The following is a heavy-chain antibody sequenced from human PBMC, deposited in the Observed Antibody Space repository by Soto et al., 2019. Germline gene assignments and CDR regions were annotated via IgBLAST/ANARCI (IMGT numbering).Heavy chain of an antibody. Sequence: PGVSLKISCTGSGYSFTSYWISWVRQMPGEGLEWMGRIDPSDSYTNYSPSFQGHVTISADKSISTAYLQWSSLKASDTAMYYCASTPLTDILVVPAVVDWFDPWGQGTLVTVSS. CDR1: GYSFTSYW. J-gene: IGHJ5*02. D-gene: IGHD2-2*01. CDR2: IDPSDSYT. CDR3: ASTPLTDILVVPAVVDWFDP. V-gene: IGHV5-10-1*01.